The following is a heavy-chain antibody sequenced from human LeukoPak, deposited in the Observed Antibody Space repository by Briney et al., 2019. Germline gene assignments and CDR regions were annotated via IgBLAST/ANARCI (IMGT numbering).Heavy chain of an antibody. V-gene: IGHV1-69*13. J-gene: IGHJ6*02. CDR2: IIPIFGTA. D-gene: IGHD5-12*01. CDR3: ARSNGWLRPKTKTHYYYYGMDV. Sequence: EASVTVSCKASGGTFSSYAISWVRQAPGQGLEWMGGIIPIFGTANYAQKFQGRVTITADESTSTAYMELSSLRSEDTAVYYCARSNGWLRPKTKTHYYYYGMDVWGQGTTVIVFS. CDR1: GGTFSSYA.